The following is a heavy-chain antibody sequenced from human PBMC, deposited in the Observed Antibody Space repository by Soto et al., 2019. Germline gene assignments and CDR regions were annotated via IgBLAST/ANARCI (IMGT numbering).Heavy chain of an antibody. CDR2: IIPIFGTA. CDR1: GGTFSSYA. Sequence: SVKVSCKASGGTFSSYAISWVRQAPGQGLEWMGGIIPIFGTANYAQKFQGRVTITADKSTSTAYMELSSLRSEDTAVYYCAREPGVGSYYGSGSYYRVSDAVDIWGQGTMVT. CDR3: AREPGVGSYYGSGSYYRVSDAVDI. D-gene: IGHD3-10*01. J-gene: IGHJ3*02. V-gene: IGHV1-69*06.